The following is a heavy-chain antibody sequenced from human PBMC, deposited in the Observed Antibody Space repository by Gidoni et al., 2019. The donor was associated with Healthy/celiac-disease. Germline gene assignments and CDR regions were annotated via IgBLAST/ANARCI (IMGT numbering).Heavy chain of an antibody. D-gene: IGHD3-9*01. J-gene: IGHJ3*02. CDR1: GFTFSSYA. Sequence: EVQLLESGGGLVQPGGSLRLSCAASGFTFSSYALSWVRQAPGKGLEWVSAISGSGGSTYYADYVKGRFTISRDNTKNTLYLQMNSLRAENTAVYYCAKYAVDYDILTGPGDAFDIWGQGTMVTVSS. CDR2: ISGSGGST. CDR3: AKYAVDYDILTGPGDAFDI. V-gene: IGHV3-23*01.